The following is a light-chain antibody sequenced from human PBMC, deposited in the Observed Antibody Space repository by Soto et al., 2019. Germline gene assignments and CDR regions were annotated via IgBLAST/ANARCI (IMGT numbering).Light chain of an antibody. J-gene: IGLJ3*02. CDR2: GNS. CDR1: SSNIGAGYD. Sequence: QSVLTQPPSVSGDPGQRVTISCTGSSSNIGAGYDVHWYQQLPGTAPKLLISGNSNRPSGVPDRFSGSKSGTSASLAITGLQAEDEADYYCQSYDSSLSGWVFCGGTKLTVL. CDR3: QSYDSSLSGWV. V-gene: IGLV1-40*01.